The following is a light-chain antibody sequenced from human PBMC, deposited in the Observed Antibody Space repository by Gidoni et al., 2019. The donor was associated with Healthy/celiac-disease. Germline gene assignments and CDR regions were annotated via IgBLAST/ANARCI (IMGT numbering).Light chain of an antibody. Sequence: EIVMSHSPAPLSVSPGERATLSCRASQRVSSNLAWYQQKPGQAPRLLIYGASTRATGIPARLRGSGSGTEFTLTISSLQSEDFAVYYCQKYNNWQPLTFGGXTKVEIK. CDR2: GAS. J-gene: IGKJ4*01. V-gene: IGKV3-15*01. CDR3: QKYNNWQPLT. CDR1: QRVSSN.